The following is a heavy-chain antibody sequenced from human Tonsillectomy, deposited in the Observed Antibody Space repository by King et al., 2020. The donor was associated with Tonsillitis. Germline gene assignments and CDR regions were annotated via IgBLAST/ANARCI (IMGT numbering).Heavy chain of an antibody. CDR2: ISNSNM. Sequence: VQLVGSGGGVVKPGGSLRLSCADSGFTFSDYYMNWIRQAPGKGLEWVSYISNSNMYNAESVKGRFTISRDNAKNSLYLQLNSLRAEDTAVYYCARDYPYDQSPFDYWGQGTLVTVSS. CDR3: ARDYPYDQSPFDY. V-gene: IGHV3-11*01. CDR1: GFTFSDYY. D-gene: IGHD2-2*01. J-gene: IGHJ4*02.